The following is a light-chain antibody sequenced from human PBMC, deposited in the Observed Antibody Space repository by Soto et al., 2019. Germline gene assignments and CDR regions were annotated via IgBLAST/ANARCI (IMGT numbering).Light chain of an antibody. CDR2: WAS. Sequence: DIVMTQSPDSLAVSLGERATINCKSSQSVLYSSNNKNYLAWYQQKPGQPPKLLIYWASTRESGVPDRFSGSGSGTDFTLTIRRVQAEDVGVYYCQQYYSTPLTFGGGTKVEIK. V-gene: IGKV4-1*01. CDR3: QQYYSTPLT. J-gene: IGKJ4*01. CDR1: QSVLYSSNNKNY.